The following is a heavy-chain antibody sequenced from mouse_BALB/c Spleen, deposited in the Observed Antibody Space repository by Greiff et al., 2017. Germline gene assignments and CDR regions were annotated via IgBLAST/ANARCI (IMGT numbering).Heavy chain of an antibody. CDR2: INPYNDGT. CDR3: ARDSSYGRYWYFDV. J-gene: IGHJ1*01. Sequence: VQLQQSGPELVKPGASVKMSCKASGYTFTSYVMHWVKQKPGQGLEWIGYINPYNDGTKYNEKFKGKATLTSDKSSSTAYMELSSLTSEDSAVYYCARDSSYGRYWYFDVWGAGTTVTVSS. V-gene: IGHV1-14*01. D-gene: IGHD1-1*01. CDR1: GYTFTSYV.